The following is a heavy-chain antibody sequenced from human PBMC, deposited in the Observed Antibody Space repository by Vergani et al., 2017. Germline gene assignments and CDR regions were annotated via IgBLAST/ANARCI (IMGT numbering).Heavy chain of an antibody. CDR3: ARGNYGILTGYRY. J-gene: IGHJ4*02. D-gene: IGHD3-9*01. CDR1: GYTFSNYF. V-gene: IGHV1-46*03. Sequence: QVQVVQSGAEVKKSGASVKVSCKTSGYTFSNYFMHWVRPAPGQGLEWMGIINPSGGHTNYAQKFHGSVTITRDPFTSTVYMELSSLRSEDTAIYYCARGNYGILTGYRYWGQGTLVTVSA. CDR2: INPSGGHT.